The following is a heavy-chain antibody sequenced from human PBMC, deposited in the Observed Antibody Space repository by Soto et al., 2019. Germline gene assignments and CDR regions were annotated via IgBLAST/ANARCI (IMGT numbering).Heavy chain of an antibody. CDR1: GGSISSYY. V-gene: IGHV4-59*08. D-gene: IGHD1-26*01. CDR3: ARRGRSSGSPLDY. CDR2: IYYSGST. Sequence: SETLSLTCTVSGGSISSYYWSWIRQPPGKGLEWIGYIYYSGSTNYNPSLKSRVTISVDTSKNQFSLKLSSVTAADTAVYYCARRGRSSGSPLDYWGQGTLVTVSS. J-gene: IGHJ4*02.